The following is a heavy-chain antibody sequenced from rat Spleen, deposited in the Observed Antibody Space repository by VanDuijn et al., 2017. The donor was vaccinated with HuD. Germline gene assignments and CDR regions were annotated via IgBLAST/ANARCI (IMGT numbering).Heavy chain of an antibody. CDR3: ARAPPYYGFDY. Sequence: EVQLVESGGGLVQPGRSLKLSCAASGFTFSHYDMAWVRQAPAKGLEWVASIRSSGGSTYYRDSVKGRFTVSRDNAKSTLYLQMDSLRSEDTATYYCARAPPYYGFDYWGQGVMVTVSS. V-gene: IGHV5-25*01. CDR2: IRSSGGST. D-gene: IGHD1-1*01. CDR1: GFTFSHYD. J-gene: IGHJ2*01.